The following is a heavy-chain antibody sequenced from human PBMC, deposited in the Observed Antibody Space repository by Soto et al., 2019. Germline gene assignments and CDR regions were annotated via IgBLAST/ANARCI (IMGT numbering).Heavy chain of an antibody. CDR3: ARRFYTSSSFDY. J-gene: IGHJ4*02. D-gene: IGHD6-6*01. Sequence: SETLSLTCAVYGESFSGYYWSWIRQPPGKGLEWIGQINHSGNTRYNPSLKSRVTISVDTSKNQFSLKLSSVTAADTAVYYCARRFYTSSSFDYWGQGNLVNVSS. CDR2: INHSGNT. CDR1: GESFSGYY. V-gene: IGHV4-34*01.